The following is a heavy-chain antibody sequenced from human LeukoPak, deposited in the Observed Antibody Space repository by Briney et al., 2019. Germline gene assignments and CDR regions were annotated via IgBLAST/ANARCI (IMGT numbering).Heavy chain of an antibody. D-gene: IGHD1-26*01. V-gene: IGHV3-21*01. CDR2: ISSSSSYI. CDR3: ARVGYGGSYYTATLPYYFDY. CDR1: GFTFSSYC. Sequence: GGSLRLSCAASGFTFSSYCMNWVRQAPGKGLEWVSSISSSSSYIYYADSVKGRFTISRDNAKNSLYLQMNSLRAEDTAVYYCARVGYGGSYYTATLPYYFDYWGQGTLVTVSS. J-gene: IGHJ4*02.